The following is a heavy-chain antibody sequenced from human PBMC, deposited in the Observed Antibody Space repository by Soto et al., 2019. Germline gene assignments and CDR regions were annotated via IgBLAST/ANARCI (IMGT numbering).Heavy chain of an antibody. J-gene: IGHJ6*02. CDR1: GGSISSGDYY. V-gene: IGHV4-30-4*01. Sequence: PSETLSLTCTVSGGSISSGDYYWSWIRQPPGKGLAWIGYIYYSGSTYYNPSLKSRVTISVDTSKNQFSLQLSSVTAADTAVYYCAREGRAPYYYYGMDDWGQGTTVTVSS. CDR2: IYYSGST. CDR3: AREGRAPYYYYGMDD.